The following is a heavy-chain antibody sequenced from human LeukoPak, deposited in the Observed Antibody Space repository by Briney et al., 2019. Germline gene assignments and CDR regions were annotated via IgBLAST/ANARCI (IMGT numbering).Heavy chain of an antibody. D-gene: IGHD2-21*01. CDR1: GFTVSGNF. V-gene: IGHV3-66*01. CDR3: ARVRDFDY. Sequence: PGGSLRLSCAVSGFTVSGNFMNWVRQAPGKGLEWVSVIHTGGSTYYADSVKGRFIISRDASKNTLYLQMNSLRAEDTAIYYCARVRDFDYWGQGTLVTVSS. CDR2: IHTGGST. J-gene: IGHJ4*02.